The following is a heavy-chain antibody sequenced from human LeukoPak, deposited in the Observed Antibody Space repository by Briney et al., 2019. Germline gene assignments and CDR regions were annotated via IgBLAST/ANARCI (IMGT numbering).Heavy chain of an antibody. Sequence: ASVKVSCKASGYTFTSYGISWVRQAPGQGLEWMGWISAYNGNTNYAQKLQGRVTMTTDTSTSTAYMELRSLRSDDTAVYYCARDSGGYSGYDKSGNAFDIWGQGTMVTVSS. CDR3: ARDSGGYSGYDKSGNAFDI. CDR2: ISAYNGNT. D-gene: IGHD5-12*01. J-gene: IGHJ3*02. CDR1: GYTFTSYG. V-gene: IGHV1-18*01.